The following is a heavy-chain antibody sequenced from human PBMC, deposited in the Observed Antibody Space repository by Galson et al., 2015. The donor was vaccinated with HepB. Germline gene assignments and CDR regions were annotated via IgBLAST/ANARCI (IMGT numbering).Heavy chain of an antibody. D-gene: IGHD5-12*01. V-gene: IGHV3-30*18. Sequence: SLRLSCAASGFTFSSYSMNWVRQAPGKGLEWVALISYDGSNKYYADSVKGRFTISRDNSKNTLYLQMNSLRAEDTAVYYCAKDPGPDIARYDYYCMNVWGQGAPVTISS. CDR2: ISYDGSNK. J-gene: IGHJ6*02. CDR3: AKDPGPDIARYDYYCMNV. CDR1: GFTFSSYS.